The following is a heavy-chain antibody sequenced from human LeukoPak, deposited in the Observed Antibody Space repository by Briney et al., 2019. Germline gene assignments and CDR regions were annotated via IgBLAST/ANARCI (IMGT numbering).Heavy chain of an antibody. D-gene: IGHD2/OR15-2a*01. Sequence: GGSLRLSCAVSGLTFSNYGMSWVRQAPGKGLKWVSVISSSGDSTYYADSVKGRFTTSRDNSKNTLYLQMNGPRAEDTAIYYCAKDDGNNAKLLLDYWGQGTLVTVSS. V-gene: IGHV3-23*01. CDR1: GLTFSNYG. CDR3: AKDDGNNAKLLLDY. J-gene: IGHJ4*02. CDR2: ISSSGDST.